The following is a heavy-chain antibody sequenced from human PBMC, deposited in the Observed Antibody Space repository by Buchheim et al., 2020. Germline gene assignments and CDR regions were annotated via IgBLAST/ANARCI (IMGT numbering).Heavy chain of an antibody. J-gene: IGHJ5*02. CDR3: ARDKVVAATRVVSGWFDP. CDR1: GFTFSDYY. CDR2: ISSSSSDT. Sequence: QVQLVESGGGLVKPGGSLRLSCAASGFTFSDYYMSWIRQAPGKGLEWVSYISSSSSDTNYEDSVKGRFTISRDNAKNSLYLQMNSLRAEDTAVYYCARDKVVAATRVVSGWFDPWGQGTL. D-gene: IGHD2-15*01. V-gene: IGHV3-11*05.